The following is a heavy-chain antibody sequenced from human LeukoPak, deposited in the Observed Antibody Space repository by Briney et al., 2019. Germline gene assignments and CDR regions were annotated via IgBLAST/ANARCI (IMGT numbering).Heavy chain of an antibody. V-gene: IGHV4-59*08. CDR3: ARFVWFGELLYLPQYYFDY. CDR2: ILYSGTT. CDR1: GGSISPYY. D-gene: IGHD3-10*01. Sequence: SETLSLTCTVSGGSISPYYWSWIRQTPGKGLEWIGYILYSGTTTNYNPSLKSRVTISVDTSKNQFSLKLSSVTAADTAVYYCARFVWFGELLYLPQYYFDYWGQGTLVTVSS. J-gene: IGHJ4*02.